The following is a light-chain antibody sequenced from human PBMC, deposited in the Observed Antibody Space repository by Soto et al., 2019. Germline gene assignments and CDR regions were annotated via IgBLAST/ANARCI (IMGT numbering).Light chain of an antibody. J-gene: IGKJ4*01. Sequence: DIVMTQSPLSLPVTPGEPASISCRSSQSLSYSDGNIYLNWFHQRPGQSPRRLIYKVFNRDSGVPDRFSGSGSGTDFTLKISRVEAEDVGIYYCMQGTHRPITFGGGTKVDIK. V-gene: IGKV2-30*01. CDR3: MQGTHRPIT. CDR2: KVF. CDR1: QSLSYSDGNIY.